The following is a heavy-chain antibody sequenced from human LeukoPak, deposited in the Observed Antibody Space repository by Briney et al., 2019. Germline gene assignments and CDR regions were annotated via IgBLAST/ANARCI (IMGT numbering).Heavy chain of an antibody. V-gene: IGHV4-39*07. CDR1: GGSISSYY. CDR2: IYYSGST. D-gene: IGHD4-17*01. Sequence: SETLSLTCTVSGGSISSYYWGWIRQPPGKGLEWIGSIYYSGSTYYNPSLKSRVTISVDTSKNQFSLKLSSVTAADTAVYYCARFHDYGDYVDPGYYYGMDVWGQGTTVTVSS. J-gene: IGHJ6*02. CDR3: ARFHDYGDYVDPGYYYGMDV.